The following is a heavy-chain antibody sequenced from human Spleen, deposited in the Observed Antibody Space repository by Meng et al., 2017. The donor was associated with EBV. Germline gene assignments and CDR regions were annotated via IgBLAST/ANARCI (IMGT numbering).Heavy chain of an antibody. Sequence: QLQLRESGPGQVKPSETLSLTCTVSGDSISSFYYWGWIRQPPGRGLEWIGSIYYSGSTDYNPSLESRLTISVDTSKNQFSLKLSSVTAADTAVYYCGRSGNYHYFDYWGQGTLVTVSS. CDR1: GDSISSFYY. CDR2: IYYSGST. J-gene: IGHJ4*02. CDR3: GRSGNYHYFDY. D-gene: IGHD1-26*01. V-gene: IGHV4-39*07.